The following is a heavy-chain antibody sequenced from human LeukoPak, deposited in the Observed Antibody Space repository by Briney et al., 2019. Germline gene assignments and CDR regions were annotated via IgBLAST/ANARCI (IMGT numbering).Heavy chain of an antibody. J-gene: IGHJ4*02. Sequence: SVKVSCKASGGTFSSYAISWVRQAPGQGLEWMGRIIPIFGTANYAQKFQGRVTITTDESTSTAYMGLSSLRSEDTAVYYCARDKGSSGYYRTYYFDYWGQGTLVTVSS. V-gene: IGHV1-69*05. CDR2: IIPIFGTA. CDR1: GGTFSSYA. D-gene: IGHD3-22*01. CDR3: ARDKGSSGYYRTYYFDY.